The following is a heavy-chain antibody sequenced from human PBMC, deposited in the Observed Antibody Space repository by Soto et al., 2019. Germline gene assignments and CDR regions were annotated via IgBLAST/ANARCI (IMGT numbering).Heavy chain of an antibody. CDR3: ARHTTPSPFDY. Sequence: QLQLQESGPGLVKPSETLSLTCTVSGGSISSSSYYWGWIRQPPGKGLEWIGSIYYSGSTYYNPSLKSRVTISVDTSKNQFSLKLSSVTAADTVVYYCARHTTPSPFDYWGQGTLVTVSS. CDR1: GGSISSSSYY. J-gene: IGHJ4*02. CDR2: IYYSGST. D-gene: IGHD1-26*01. V-gene: IGHV4-39*01.